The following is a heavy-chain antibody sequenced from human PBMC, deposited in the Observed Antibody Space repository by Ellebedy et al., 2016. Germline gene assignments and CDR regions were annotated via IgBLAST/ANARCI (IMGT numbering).Heavy chain of an antibody. CDR1: GGTFTSYV. D-gene: IGHD3-22*01. J-gene: IGHJ4*02. V-gene: IGHV1-69*10. CDR2: IIPIRHVV. CDR3: ARTLYYDTSGVGNYLDY. Sequence: ASVKVSCKASGGTFTSYVISWVRQAPGQGLEWMGWIIPIRHVVNYAQKFQGRVTITADKSTSTAYMELSSLTSEDTAVYYCARTLYYDTSGVGNYLDYWGQGTLVTVSS.